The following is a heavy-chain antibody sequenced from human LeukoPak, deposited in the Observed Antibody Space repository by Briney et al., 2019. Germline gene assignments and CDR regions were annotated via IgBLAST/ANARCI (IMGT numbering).Heavy chain of an antibody. J-gene: IGHJ5*02. V-gene: IGHV3-33*01. D-gene: IGHD3-3*02. Sequence: GGSLRLSCAASGFTFSGYGMHWVRQGPGKGLEWVAVIWYDGSNKYYADSVKGRFTISRDNPKNTLYLQMNSLRTEDTAVYYCARDISSTWYDHWGQGTLVTVSS. CDR2: IWYDGSNK. CDR3: ARDISSTWYDH. CDR1: GFTFSGYG.